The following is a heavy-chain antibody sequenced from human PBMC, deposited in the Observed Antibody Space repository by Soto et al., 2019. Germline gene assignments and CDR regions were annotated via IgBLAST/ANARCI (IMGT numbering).Heavy chain of an antibody. J-gene: IGHJ5*02. V-gene: IGHV4-34*01. CDR3: ARGPYYDFWSGARTYNWFDP. D-gene: IGHD3-3*01. Sequence: KPSETLSLTCAVYGGSFSGYYWSWIRQPPGKGLEWIGEINHSGSSNYNPSLKSRVTISVDTSKKQFSLKLRSVTAADTAVYYCARGPYYDFWSGARTYNWFDPWGRGTLVTVSS. CDR1: GGSFSGYY. CDR2: INHSGSS.